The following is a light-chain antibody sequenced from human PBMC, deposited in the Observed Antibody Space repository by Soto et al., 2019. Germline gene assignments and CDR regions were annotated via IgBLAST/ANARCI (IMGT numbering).Light chain of an antibody. CDR3: SSYTSSGTVL. Sequence: QSALTQPASVSGSPGQSITISCTGTSSDVGGYKYVSWYQQHPGKAPKLMIYEVSNRPSGVSNRFSGSKSGNTASLTISGLQAEDEADYYCSSYTSSGTVLFGGGTKVTVL. CDR1: SSDVGGYKY. J-gene: IGLJ2*01. CDR2: EVS. V-gene: IGLV2-14*01.